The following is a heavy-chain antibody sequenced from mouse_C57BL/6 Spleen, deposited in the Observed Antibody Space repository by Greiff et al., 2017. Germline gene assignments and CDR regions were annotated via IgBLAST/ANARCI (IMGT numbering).Heavy chain of an antibody. CDR3: ARDPLDYDFYYYARDD. Sequence: QVHVKQPGAELVKPGASVKLSCKASGYTFTSYWMHWVKQRPGRGLEWIGRIDPNSGGTKYNEKFKSKATLTVDKPSSTAYMQLSSLTSEDSAVYYGARDPLDYDFYYYARDDWGQGTSVTVA. CDR2: IDPNSGGT. D-gene: IGHD2-4*01. V-gene: IGHV1-72*01. CDR1: GYTFTSYW. J-gene: IGHJ4*01.